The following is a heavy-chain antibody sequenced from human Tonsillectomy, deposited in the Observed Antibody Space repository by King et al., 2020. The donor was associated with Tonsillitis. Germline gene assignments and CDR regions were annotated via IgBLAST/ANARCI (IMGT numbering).Heavy chain of an antibody. Sequence: QLQESGPGLVKPSQTLSLTCTVSGGYISSGGYYWSWIRQHPGKGLEWIGYIYYSGSTYYNPSLKSRVTISVDTSKNQFSLKLSSVTAADTAVYYCATQSNWGAGDAFDIWGQGTMVTVSS. V-gene: IGHV4-31*03. CDR3: ATQSNWGAGDAFDI. D-gene: IGHD7-27*01. J-gene: IGHJ3*02. CDR1: GGYISSGGYY. CDR2: IYYSGST.